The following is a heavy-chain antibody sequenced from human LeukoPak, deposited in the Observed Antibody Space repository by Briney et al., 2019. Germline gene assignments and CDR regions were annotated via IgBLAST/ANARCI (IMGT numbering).Heavy chain of an antibody. CDR1: GFAFSSYS. Sequence: GGSLRLSCAASGFAFSSYSMNWARQTPGKGLEWLSYISQSSFAIYYADSVKGRFTISRDNAKNSLYLQMHSLRVEDTAVYYCARTENGDYDYWGQGTLVTVSS. V-gene: IGHV3-48*01. J-gene: IGHJ4*02. CDR2: ISQSSFAI. D-gene: IGHD4-17*01. CDR3: ARTENGDYDY.